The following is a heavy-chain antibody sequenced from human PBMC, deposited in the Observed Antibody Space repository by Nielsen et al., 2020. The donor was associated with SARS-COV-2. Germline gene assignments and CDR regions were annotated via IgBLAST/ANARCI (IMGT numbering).Heavy chain of an antibody. CDR3: ATHTGSYSYYGADV. CDR1: GASISIHY. V-gene: IGHV4-59*11. CDR2: NYYSGSA. Sequence: SETLSLTCTVSGASISIHYWTWIRQFPGKGMEWIGYNYYSGSANYNPSLKSRVTISIDMSNNKFSLNLTSMTAADTAVYYCATHTGSYSYYGADVWGQGITVIVSS. D-gene: IGHD1-26*01. J-gene: IGHJ6*02.